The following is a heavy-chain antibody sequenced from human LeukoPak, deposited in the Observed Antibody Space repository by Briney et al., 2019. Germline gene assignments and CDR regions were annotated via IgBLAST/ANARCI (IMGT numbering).Heavy chain of an antibody. CDR2: IIPIFGTA. Sequence: ASVKVSCKASGYTFTSYAMNWVRQAPGQGLEWMGGIIPIFGTANYAQKFQGRVTITADESTSTAYMELSSLRSEDTAVYYCARDDYDFWSGYHYYYYGMDVWGQGTTVTVSS. CDR3: ARDDYDFWSGYHYYYYGMDV. J-gene: IGHJ6*02. CDR1: GYTFTSYA. D-gene: IGHD3-3*01. V-gene: IGHV1-69*13.